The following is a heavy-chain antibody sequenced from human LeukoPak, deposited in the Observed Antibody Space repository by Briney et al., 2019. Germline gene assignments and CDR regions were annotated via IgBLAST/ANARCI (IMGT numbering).Heavy chain of an antibody. J-gene: IGHJ5*02. V-gene: IGHV1-2*02. CDR2: INPNSGGT. CDR3: ARDLYYRCPISSGYPNWFDP. Sequence: ASVKVSCKASGYTFTGYYMHWVRQAPGQGLEWMGWINPNSGGTNYAQKFQGRVTMTRDTSISTAYMELSRLRSDDTAVYYCARDLYYRCPISSGYPNWFDPWGQGTPVTVSS. D-gene: IGHD3-22*01. CDR1: GYTFTGYY.